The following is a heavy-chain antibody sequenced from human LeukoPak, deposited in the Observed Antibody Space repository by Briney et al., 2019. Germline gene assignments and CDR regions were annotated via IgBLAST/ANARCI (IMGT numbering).Heavy chain of an antibody. J-gene: IGHJ6*03. CDR2: INPNSGGT. D-gene: IGHD6-13*01. Sequence: ASVKVSCKASGYTFTGYYMHWVRQAPGQGLEWMGWINPNSGGTNYAQKFQGRVTMTRDTSISTAYMELSRLRSDDTAVYYCARGGAGYSSSYYYYMDVWGKGTTVTVSS. CDR1: GYTFTGYY. CDR3: ARGGAGYSSSYYYYMDV. V-gene: IGHV1-2*02.